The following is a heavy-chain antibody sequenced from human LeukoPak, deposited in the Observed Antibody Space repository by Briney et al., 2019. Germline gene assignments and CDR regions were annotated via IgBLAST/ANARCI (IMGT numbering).Heavy chain of an antibody. CDR1: GFTFSDYY. CDR2: IGSSGGTI. Sequence: GGPLRLSCAPSGFTFSDYYMSWIRPAPGKGVEGVSYIGSSGGTISYADSVEGRFTVSRDNAQNSLSLEMNSLRAEDTALYYCAKLIVPAANAIEYWGQGALVTVSS. CDR3: AKLIVPAANAIEY. V-gene: IGHV3-11*04. J-gene: IGHJ4*02. D-gene: IGHD2-2*01.